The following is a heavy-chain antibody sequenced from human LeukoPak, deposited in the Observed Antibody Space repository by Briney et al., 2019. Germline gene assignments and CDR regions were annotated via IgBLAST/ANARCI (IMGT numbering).Heavy chain of an antibody. Sequence: GGSFRLSRAAPGFTFCRYDMRWVRQAPGKGPELVPSISGSGARTYYADSVKGRFTISRDNSKNTLYLQMNNLRADDTAIYYCTNGLCCGDYGGYWGPGTLVTVSS. CDR1: GFTFCRYD. CDR3: TNGLCCGDYGGY. D-gene: IGHD4-23*01. CDR2: ISGSGART. J-gene: IGHJ4*02. V-gene: IGHV3-23*01.